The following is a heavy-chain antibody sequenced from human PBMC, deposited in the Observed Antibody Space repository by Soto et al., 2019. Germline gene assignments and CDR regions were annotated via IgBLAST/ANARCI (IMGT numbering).Heavy chain of an antibody. J-gene: IGHJ6*02. CDR3: ARSEDKDMICAGYYYGMDV. D-gene: IGHD5-18*01. CDR2: INPSGGST. Sequence: ASVKVSCKASGYTFTSYYMHWVRQAPGQGLEWMGIINPSGGSTSYAQKFQGRVTMTRDTSTSTVYMELSSLRSEDTAVYYCARSEDKDMICAGYYYGMDVWGQGTTVTVSS. V-gene: IGHV1-46*01. CDR1: GYTFTSYY.